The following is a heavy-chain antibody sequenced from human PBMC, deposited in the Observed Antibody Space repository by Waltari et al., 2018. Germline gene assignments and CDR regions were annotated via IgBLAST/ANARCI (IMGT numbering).Heavy chain of an antibody. CDR3: ARYYDFWSGHRFFDY. D-gene: IGHD3-3*01. V-gene: IGHV1-2*06. Sequence: QVQLMQSGAEAKKPGASVKVSCKASGYTFTGYYMHWLRQAPGQGLEWMGRINPNSGGTNYAQKFQGRVTMTRDTSISTAYMELSRLRSDDTAVYYCARYYDFWSGHRFFDYWGQGTLVTVSS. CDR1: GYTFTGYY. CDR2: INPNSGGT. J-gene: IGHJ4*02.